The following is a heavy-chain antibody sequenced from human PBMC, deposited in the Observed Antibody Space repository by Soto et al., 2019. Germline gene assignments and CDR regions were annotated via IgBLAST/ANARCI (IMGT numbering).Heavy chain of an antibody. CDR1: GFTFKLYT. J-gene: IGHJ4*02. CDR3: AREYSGSGWYGTGDY. Sequence: GGSLRLSCAASGFTFKLYTMHWVRQAPGKGLEWVAVISYDGTNKYYADSVKGRFTISRDISKNTMYLQMNSLRLEDTAVYYCAREYSGSGWYGTGDYWGPGTLVTVSS. CDR2: ISYDGTNK. D-gene: IGHD6-19*01. V-gene: IGHV3-30-3*01.